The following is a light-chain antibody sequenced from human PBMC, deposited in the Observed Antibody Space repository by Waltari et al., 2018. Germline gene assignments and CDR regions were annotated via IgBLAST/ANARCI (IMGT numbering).Light chain of an antibody. V-gene: IGLV1-40*01. Sequence: QSVLTQPPSVSGAPGQRVTISCTGSNPNLGAGYDVQWYQQLPGTAPKLLIYANTNRPSGVPDRFSGSKSGTSASLAITGLQAEDEADYYCQSYDTSLSGSRVFGGGTKLTVL. CDR1: NPNLGAGYD. J-gene: IGLJ2*01. CDR2: ANT. CDR3: QSYDTSLSGSRV.